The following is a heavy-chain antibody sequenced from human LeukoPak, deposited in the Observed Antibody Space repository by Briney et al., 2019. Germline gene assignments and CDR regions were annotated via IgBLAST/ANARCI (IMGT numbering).Heavy chain of an antibody. D-gene: IGHD3-10*01. V-gene: IGHV3-20*04. CDR1: GFTFDDYG. CDR3: ARGDYYGSGSSGGDY. Sequence: GSLRLSCAASGFTFDDYGMNWVRQAPGKGLEWVSGINWNGGSTGYADSVKGRFTISRDNAKNSLYLQMNSLRAEDTALYYCARGDYYGSGSSGGDYWGQGTLVTVSS. J-gene: IGHJ4*02. CDR2: INWNGGST.